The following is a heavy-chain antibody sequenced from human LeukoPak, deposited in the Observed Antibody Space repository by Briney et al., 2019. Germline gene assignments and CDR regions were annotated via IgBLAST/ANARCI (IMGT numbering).Heavy chain of an antibody. CDR1: GFTFSSYG. D-gene: IGHD2-2*01. Sequence: GGSLRLSCAASGFTFSSYGMHWVRQAPGKGLEWVAFIRYDGSNKYYADSVKGRFTISRDNSKNTLYLQMNSLRAEDTAVYYCAKDLEDIVVVPAAIPYGAFDIWGQGTMVTVSS. J-gene: IGHJ3*02. CDR3: AKDLEDIVVVPAAIPYGAFDI. CDR2: IRYDGSNK. V-gene: IGHV3-30*02.